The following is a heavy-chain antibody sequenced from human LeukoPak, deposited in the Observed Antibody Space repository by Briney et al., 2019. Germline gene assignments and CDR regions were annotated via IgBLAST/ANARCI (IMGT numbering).Heavy chain of an antibody. V-gene: IGHV4-39*01. J-gene: IGHJ4*02. Sequence: KPSETLSLTCTVSGGSISSSSYYWGWIRQPPGKGLEWIGSIYYSGSTYYNPSLKSRVTISVDTSKNQFSLRLSSVTAADTAVYYCAASASYYDSSAATPDYWGQGTLVTVSS. D-gene: IGHD3-22*01. CDR1: GGSISSSSYY. CDR3: AASASYYDSSAATPDY. CDR2: IYYSGST.